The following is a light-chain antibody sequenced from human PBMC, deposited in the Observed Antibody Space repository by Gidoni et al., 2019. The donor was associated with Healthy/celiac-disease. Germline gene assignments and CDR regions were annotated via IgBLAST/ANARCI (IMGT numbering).Light chain of an antibody. J-gene: IGLJ1*01. CDR3: QSYDSSLSGYV. CDR1: SSNIGAGYD. CDR2: GNS. V-gene: IGLV1-40*01. Sequence: QSVLTQPPSVSGAPGQRVTISCTGSSSNIGAGYDVLGYQQLPGTAPKLLIYGNSNRPSGVPDRFSGSKSGTSASLAITGLQAEDEADYYCQSYDSSLSGYVFGTGTKVTVL.